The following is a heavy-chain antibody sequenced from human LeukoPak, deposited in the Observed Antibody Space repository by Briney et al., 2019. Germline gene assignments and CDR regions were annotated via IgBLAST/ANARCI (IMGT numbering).Heavy chain of an antibody. Sequence: GGSLRLSCAASGFTFSSYGMHWVRQAPGKGLEWVAVIWYDGSNKYYADSVEGRFTISRDNSKNTLYLQMNSLRAEDTAVYYCARDARAGLYYYGMDVWGQGTTVTVSS. CDR3: ARDARAGLYYYGMDV. J-gene: IGHJ6*02. CDR2: IWYDGSNK. V-gene: IGHV3-33*01. CDR1: GFTFSSYG. D-gene: IGHD3-16*01.